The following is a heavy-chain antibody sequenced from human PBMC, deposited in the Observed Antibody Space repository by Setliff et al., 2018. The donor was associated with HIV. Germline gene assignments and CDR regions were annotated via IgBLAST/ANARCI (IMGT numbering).Heavy chain of an antibody. D-gene: IGHD6-13*01. CDR1: GFNFSSYG. Sequence: GGSLRLSCAGSGFNFSSYGMNWVRQAPGKGPEWVSAISGSGGSTYYADSVKGRFTISRDNSKNTLYLQMNSLRAEDTAVYYCARSRAAGFDYWGQGTLVTVSS. CDR3: ARSRAAGFDY. CDR2: ISGSGGST. J-gene: IGHJ4*02. V-gene: IGHV3-23*01.